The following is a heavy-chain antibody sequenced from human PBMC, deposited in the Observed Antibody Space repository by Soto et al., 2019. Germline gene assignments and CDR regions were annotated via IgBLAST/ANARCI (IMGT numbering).Heavy chain of an antibody. D-gene: IGHD3-16*01. V-gene: IGHV1-46*01. CDR3: AGGRGHMITFEGVAAFDI. J-gene: IGHJ3*02. CDR2: INPCGGST. Sequence: QVQLVQSGAEVKKPGASVKVSCKASGYTFTSYYMHWVRQAPGQGLEWMGIINPCGGSTSYAQKFHSRVTMTRDTSTSTVYMELSSLRSEDTAVYYCAGGRGHMITFEGVAAFDIWGQGTMVTVSS. CDR1: GYTFTSYY.